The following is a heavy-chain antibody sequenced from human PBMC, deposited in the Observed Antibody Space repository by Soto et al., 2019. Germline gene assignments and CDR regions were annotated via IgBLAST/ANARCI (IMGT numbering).Heavy chain of an antibody. CDR2: ISHDGTNK. CDR1: GFTFSNYG. V-gene: IGHV3-30*18. CDR3: AKGQFILTNYYYYYYMDV. D-gene: IGHD1-1*01. Sequence: PGGSLRLSCAASGFTFSNYGMHWVRQAPDKGLEWVAVISHDGTNKYYADSVKGRFTISRDNSKNTLYLQMNSLRPEDTAVYYCAKGQFILTNYYYYYYMDVWGKGTTVTVSS. J-gene: IGHJ6*03.